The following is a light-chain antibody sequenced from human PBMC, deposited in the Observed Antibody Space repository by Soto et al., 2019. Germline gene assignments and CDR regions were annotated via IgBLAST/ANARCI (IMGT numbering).Light chain of an antibody. CDR2: EDD. CDR1: SSNIGNNY. J-gene: IGLJ2*01. Sequence: QYVLTQPPSVSAAPGQTVTISCSGSSSNIGNNYVSWYQQFPGAAPTLLIYEDDKRLSGTPDRFSASKSGTSATLGITGLQTGDEADYYCGAWDSSLSAGQVVFGGGTKLTVL. CDR3: GAWDSSLSAGQVV. V-gene: IGLV1-51*01.